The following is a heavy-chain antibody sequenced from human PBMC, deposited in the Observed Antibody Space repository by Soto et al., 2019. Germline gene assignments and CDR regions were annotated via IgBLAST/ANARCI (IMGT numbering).Heavy chain of an antibody. Sequence: VKRSCKVAGYTLTELSIRWVRQAPGKGLEWMGGFDPEDGETIYAQKFQGRVTMTEDTSTDTAYMELSSLRSEDTAVYYCASYYYDSSGPGGHNWFDPWGGATLVTVPS. V-gene: IGHV1-24*01. J-gene: IGHJ5*02. CDR2: FDPEDGET. CDR3: ASYYYDSSGPGGHNWFDP. D-gene: IGHD3-22*01. CDR1: GYTLTELS.